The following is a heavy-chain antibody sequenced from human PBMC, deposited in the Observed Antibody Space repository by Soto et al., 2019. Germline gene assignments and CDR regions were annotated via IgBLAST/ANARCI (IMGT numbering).Heavy chain of an antibody. V-gene: IGHV4-38-2*02. D-gene: IGHD2-15*01. CDR2: IYHSGST. CDR3: ARDACSGGSCYNWFDP. Sequence: SETLSLTCAFSGYSISSGYYWGWIRAPGGKGLEWIRSIYHSGSTYYTPSLKSRVTISVDTSKNQFSLKLSSVTAADTAVYYCARDACSGGSCYNWFDPWGQGTLV. J-gene: IGHJ5*02. CDR1: GYSISSGYY.